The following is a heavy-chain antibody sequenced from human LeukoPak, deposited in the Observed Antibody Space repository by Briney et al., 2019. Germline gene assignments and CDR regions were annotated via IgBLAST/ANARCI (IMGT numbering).Heavy chain of an antibody. CDR3: ARGRQLPPFGY. D-gene: IGHD2-2*01. Sequence: ASVKVSCKASGYTFTSYGISWVRQAPGQGLEWMGWISAYNGNTNYAQKFQGRVTMTRDTSISTAYMELSRLRSDDTAVYYCARGRQLPPFGYWGQGTLVTVSS. CDR1: GYTFTSYG. J-gene: IGHJ4*02. CDR2: ISAYNGNT. V-gene: IGHV1-18*01.